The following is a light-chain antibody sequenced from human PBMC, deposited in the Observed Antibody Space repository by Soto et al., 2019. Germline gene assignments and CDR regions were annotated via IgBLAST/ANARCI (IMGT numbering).Light chain of an antibody. J-gene: IGLJ1*01. CDR2: SNN. Sequence: QAVVTQPPSASGIARPRVTLSCSGRSSNIGSNTVNWYQHLPGTAPKLLIDSNNQRPSGVPDRFSGSKSGTSASLAISGLQSEDEADYYGAAWDDSLNGYVFGTGTKLTVL. CDR3: AAWDDSLNGYV. V-gene: IGLV1-44*01. CDR1: SSNIGSNT.